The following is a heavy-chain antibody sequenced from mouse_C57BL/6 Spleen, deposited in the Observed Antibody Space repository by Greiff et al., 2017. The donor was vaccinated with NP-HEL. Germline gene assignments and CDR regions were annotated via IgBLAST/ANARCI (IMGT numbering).Heavy chain of an antibody. V-gene: IGHV1-82*01. CDR3: ARGDYYGYFDY. J-gene: IGHJ2*01. D-gene: IGHD1-1*01. CDR2: IYPGDGDT. CDR1: GYAFSSSW. Sequence: VKLQQSGPELVKPGASVKISCKASGYAFSSSWMNWVKQRPGKGLEWIGRIYPGDGDTNYNGKFKGKATLTADKSSSTAYMQLSSLTSEDSAVYFCARGDYYGYFDYWGQGTTLTVSS.